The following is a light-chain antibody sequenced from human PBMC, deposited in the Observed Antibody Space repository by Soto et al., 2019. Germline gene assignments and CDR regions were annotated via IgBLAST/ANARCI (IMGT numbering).Light chain of an antibody. CDR1: QSISSW. Sequence: DIQMTQSPSTLSASVGDRGTITCRASQSISSWLAWYQQKPGKAPKLLIYDAYSLESGDPSRFSGSGSGTEITITISSLQPDDFATYKCQQYNSYCTFGQGTKVEIK. CDR3: QQYNSYCT. V-gene: IGKV1-5*01. CDR2: DAY. J-gene: IGKJ1*01.